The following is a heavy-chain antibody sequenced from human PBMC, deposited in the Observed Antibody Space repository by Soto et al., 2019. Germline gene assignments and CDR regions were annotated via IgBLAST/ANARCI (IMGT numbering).Heavy chain of an antibody. V-gene: IGHV3-30*18. J-gene: IGHJ4*02. D-gene: IGHD6-6*01. CDR3: AKVYIQQLVGGRFDD. Sequence: QVQLVESGGGVVQPGRSLRLSCAASGFTFSSYGMHWVRQAPGKGLEWVAVISYDGSNKYYADSVKGRFTISRDNSKNTLDLQMNSLRAEDTAVYYCAKVYIQQLVGGRFDDWGQGTLVTVSS. CDR1: GFTFSSYG. CDR2: ISYDGSNK.